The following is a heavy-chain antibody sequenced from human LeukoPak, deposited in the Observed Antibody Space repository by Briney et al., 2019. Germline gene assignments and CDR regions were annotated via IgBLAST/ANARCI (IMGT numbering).Heavy chain of an antibody. Sequence: PGRSLRLFCAASGFTFDDYAMHWVRQAPGKGLEWVSGISWNSGNIGYADSVKGRFTISRDNAKNSLYLQMNSLRAEDTALYYCAKIAATGYSYYGMDVWGQGTTVTVSS. J-gene: IGHJ6*02. CDR2: ISWNSGNI. CDR1: GFTFDDYA. D-gene: IGHD6-13*01. V-gene: IGHV3-9*01. CDR3: AKIAATGYSYYGMDV.